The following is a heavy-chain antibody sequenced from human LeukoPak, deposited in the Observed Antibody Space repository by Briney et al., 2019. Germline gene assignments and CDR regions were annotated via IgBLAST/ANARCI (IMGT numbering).Heavy chain of an antibody. D-gene: IGHD6-6*01. J-gene: IGHJ4*02. Sequence: SVKVSCKASGGTFNSYAISWVRQAPGQGLEWMGGIIPIFGTANYAQKFQGRVTITTDESTSTACMELSSLRSEDTAVYCCASAAVSSIAARLDYWGQGTLVTVSS. CDR1: GGTFNSYA. V-gene: IGHV1-69*05. CDR2: IIPIFGTA. CDR3: ASAAVSSIAARLDY.